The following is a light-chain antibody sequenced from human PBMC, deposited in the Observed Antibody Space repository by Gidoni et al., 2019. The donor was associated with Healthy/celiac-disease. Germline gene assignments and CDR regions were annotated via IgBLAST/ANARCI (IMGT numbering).Light chain of an antibody. CDR2: AAS. J-gene: IGKJ5*01. V-gene: IGKV1-27*01. CDR3: QKYNSDPLT. Sequence: DIQTTQSPSSLSASVGDRVTITCRASQGISKYLAWYQQNPGKVPKLLIDAASTLQSGLPSRFRGSGSGTDFTLTISRLQPEDGATYYCQKYNSDPLTFGQGTRLEIK. CDR1: QGISKY.